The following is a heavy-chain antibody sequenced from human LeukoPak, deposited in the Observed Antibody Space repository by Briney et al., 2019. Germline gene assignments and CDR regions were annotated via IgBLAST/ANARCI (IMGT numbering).Heavy chain of an antibody. V-gene: IGHV1-2*04. CDR1: GYTFTGYY. J-gene: IGHJ4*02. D-gene: IGHD6-13*01. CDR3: ARASEQQLIK. Sequence: RASVKVSCKASGYTFTGYYLYWVRQAPGQGLEWMGRINPNSGGTNYAQKFQGWVTMTRDTSISTAYMELSRLRSDDTAVYYCARASEQQLIKWGQGTLVTVSS. CDR2: INPNSGGT.